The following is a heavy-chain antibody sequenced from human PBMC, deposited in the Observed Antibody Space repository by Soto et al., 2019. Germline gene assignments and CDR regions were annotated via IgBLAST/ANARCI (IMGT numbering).Heavy chain of an antibody. CDR3: ARLQAAAGDHDLTFAY. V-gene: IGHV5-51*01. CDR1: GYSFTSYW. J-gene: IGHJ4*02. D-gene: IGHD6-13*01. Sequence: PGESLKISCKGSGYSFTSYWIGWVRQMPGKGLEWMGIIYPADSDTRYSPSFQGQVTISVDKSITTAYLQWSSLKASDTAMYYCARLQAAAGDHDLTFAYWGQGTLVTVSS. CDR2: IYPADSDT.